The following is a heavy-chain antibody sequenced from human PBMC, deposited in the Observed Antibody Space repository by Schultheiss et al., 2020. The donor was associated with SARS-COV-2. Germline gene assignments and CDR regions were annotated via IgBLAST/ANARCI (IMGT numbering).Heavy chain of an antibody. Sequence: GGSLRLSCAASGFTFSSYSMNWVRQAPGKGLEFVASIRSSGRDAYYADSMKGRFTVSRDNANNSLYLQMHSLRAEDTAVYYCVRDRSWWTPYNCFDLWGRGTLVTVSS. CDR1: GFTFSSYS. D-gene: IGHD2-15*01. J-gene: IGHJ5*02. V-gene: IGHV3-21*01. CDR3: VRDRSWWTPYNCFDL. CDR2: IRSSGRDA.